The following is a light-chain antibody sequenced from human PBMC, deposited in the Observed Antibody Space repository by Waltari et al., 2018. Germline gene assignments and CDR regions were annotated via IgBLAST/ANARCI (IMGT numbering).Light chain of an antibody. Sequence: SALTQPASVSGSPGQSVTIPRTGTSSDVGDFEYVSWFQQHPGKAPKLLIYDVFSRPSGVSNRFSASKSGNTASLTISGLQAEDEANYFCNSYSTSSAPAFGGGTKLTVL. CDR3: NSYSTSSAPA. CDR2: DVF. CDR1: SSDVGDFEY. V-gene: IGLV2-14*03. J-gene: IGLJ2*01.